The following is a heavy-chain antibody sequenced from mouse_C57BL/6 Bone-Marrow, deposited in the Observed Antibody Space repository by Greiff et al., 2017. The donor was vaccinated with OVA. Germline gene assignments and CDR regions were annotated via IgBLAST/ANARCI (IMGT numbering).Heavy chain of an antibody. D-gene: IGHD1-1*01. CDR3: AREDYYGRSPY. V-gene: IGHV4-1*01. J-gene: IGHJ4*01. CDR1: GIDFSRYW. Sequence: EVKLVESGGGLVQPGGSLKLSCAASGIDFSRYWMSWVRRAPGKGLEWIGEINPDSSTINYAPSLKDKFIISRDNAKNTLYLQRSKVRSEDTALDYCAREDYYGRSPYWGQGTSVTVSS. CDR2: INPDSSTI.